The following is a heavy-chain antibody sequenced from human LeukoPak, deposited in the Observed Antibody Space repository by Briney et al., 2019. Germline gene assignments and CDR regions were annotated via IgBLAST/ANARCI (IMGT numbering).Heavy chain of an antibody. CDR2: FDPEDGET. CDR1: GYTLTELS. V-gene: IGHV1-24*01. J-gene: IGHJ3*02. Sequence: ASVTVSCKVSGYTLTELSMHWVRQAPGKGLEWMGGFDPEDGETIYAQKFQGRVTMTEDTSTDTAYMELSSLRSEDTAVYYCATALRDSSGYYWGPNHSDAFDIWGQGTMVTVSS. CDR3: ATALRDSSGYYWGPNHSDAFDI. D-gene: IGHD3-22*01.